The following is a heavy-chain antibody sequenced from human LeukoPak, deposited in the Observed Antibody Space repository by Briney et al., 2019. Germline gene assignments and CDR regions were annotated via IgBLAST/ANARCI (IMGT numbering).Heavy chain of an antibody. CDR3: ARHGHYYGSGSYPYNWFDP. CDR2: IYPGDSDT. J-gene: IGHJ5*02. Sequence: GESLKISCKGSGYSFTSYWIGWVRQMPGKGLEWMGIIYPGDSDTRYSPSFQGQVTISADKSISTAYLQWSSLKASDTAMYYRARHGHYYGSGSYPYNWFDPWGQGTLVTVSS. CDR1: GYSFTSYW. V-gene: IGHV5-51*01. D-gene: IGHD3-10*01.